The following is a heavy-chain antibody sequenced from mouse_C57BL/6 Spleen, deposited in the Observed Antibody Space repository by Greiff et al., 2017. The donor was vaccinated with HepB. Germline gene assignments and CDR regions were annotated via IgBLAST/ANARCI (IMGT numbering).Heavy chain of an antibody. CDR3: ARRLRHFDY. V-gene: IGHV1-50*01. J-gene: IGHJ2*01. Sequence: VQLQQSGAELVKPGASVKLSCKASGYTFTSYWMQWVKQRPGQGLEWIGEIDPSDSYTNYNQKFKGKATLTVDTSSSTAYMQLSSLTSEDSAVYYCARRLRHFDYWGQGTTLTVSS. CDR1: GYTFTSYW. D-gene: IGHD1-1*01. CDR2: IDPSDSYT.